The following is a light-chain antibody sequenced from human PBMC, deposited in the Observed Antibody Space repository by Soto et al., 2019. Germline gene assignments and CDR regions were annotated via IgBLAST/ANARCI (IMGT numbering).Light chain of an antibody. CDR2: AAS. V-gene: IGKV1-39*01. J-gene: IGKJ5*01. Sequence: IQLTQSPSSLSASVGDRVTITCRASQGISSYLAWYQQKPGKAPKLLIYAASTLHGGVPSSFSGSGSGTDFTLNISSLQTEDFATYYCQQSYSPPITVGQGTRREIK. CDR1: QGISSY. CDR3: QQSYSPPIT.